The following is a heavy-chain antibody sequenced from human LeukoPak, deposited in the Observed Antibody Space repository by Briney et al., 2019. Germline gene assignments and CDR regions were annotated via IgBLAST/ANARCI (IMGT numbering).Heavy chain of an antibody. CDR1: GYSFMSYF. CDR3: ARDSVVGESY. CDR2: ISAYNGNT. D-gene: IGHD1-26*01. Sequence: ASVKVSCKASGYSFMSYFIHWVRQAPGEGLEWMGWISAYNGNTNYAQKLQGRVTMTTDTSTSTAYMELRSLRSDDTAVYYCARDSVVGESYWGQGTLVTVSS. J-gene: IGHJ4*02. V-gene: IGHV1-18*04.